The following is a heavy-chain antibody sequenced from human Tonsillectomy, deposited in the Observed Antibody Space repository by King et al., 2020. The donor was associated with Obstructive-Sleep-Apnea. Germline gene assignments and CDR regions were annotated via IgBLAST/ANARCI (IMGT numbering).Heavy chain of an antibody. V-gene: IGHV4-59*08. Sequence: QVQLQESGPGLVKPSETLSLTCTVSGGSIRSYYWSWIRQSPGKGLEWIAYIYYSGSTNYNPSLKSRVTISLDTSKNQFSLKLSSVTAADTAVYYCARHGPRIAVAVGFDIWGPGTMVTVSS. CDR3: ARHGPRIAVAVGFDI. J-gene: IGHJ3*02. CDR2: IYYSGST. D-gene: IGHD6-19*01. CDR1: GGSIRSYY.